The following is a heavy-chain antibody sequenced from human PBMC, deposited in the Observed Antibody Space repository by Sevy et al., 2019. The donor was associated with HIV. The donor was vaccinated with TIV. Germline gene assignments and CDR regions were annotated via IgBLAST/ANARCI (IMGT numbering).Heavy chain of an antibody. D-gene: IGHD3-3*01. J-gene: IGHJ4*02. CDR2: IYHSGDT. Sequence: SETLSLTCTVSGYPISRGYYWGWIRQPPGKGLEWIGSIYHSGDTYYNPSLKSRVTISVDTSKNQFCLKLSSVTAADTAIYYSAEVERFLGWLFRDSTPPHYFEYWGQGTLVTVSS. CDR3: AEVERFLGWLFRDSTPPHYFEY. V-gene: IGHV4-38-2*02. CDR1: GYPISRGYY.